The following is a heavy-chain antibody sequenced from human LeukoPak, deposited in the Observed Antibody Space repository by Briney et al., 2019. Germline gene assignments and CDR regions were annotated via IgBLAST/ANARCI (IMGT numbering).Heavy chain of an antibody. V-gene: IGHV1-18*01. CDR1: GYTFTSYG. CDR2: ISAYNGNT. CDR3: ARGIYDSIGYYPYYYYYYMDV. Sequence: GASVKVSCKASGYTFTSYGISWVRQAPGQGLEWMGWISAYNGNTNYAQKLQGRVTMTTDTSTSTAYMELRSLRSDDTAVYYCARGIYDSIGYYPYYYYYYMDVWGKGTTVTVSS. D-gene: IGHD3-22*01. J-gene: IGHJ6*03.